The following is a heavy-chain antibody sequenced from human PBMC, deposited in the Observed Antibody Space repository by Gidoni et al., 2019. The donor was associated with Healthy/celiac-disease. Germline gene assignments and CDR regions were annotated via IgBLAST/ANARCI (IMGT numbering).Heavy chain of an antibody. CDR2: IYYSGRT. CDR3: ARGPRLWFVELLSGGWFDP. J-gene: IGHJ5*02. D-gene: IGHD3-10*01. V-gene: IGHV4-39*01. CDR1: GGYIRSSSYY. Sequence: QLQLQESGPGLVKPSETLSLTGTVSGGYIRSSSYYWGWLRQPPGKGLEWIGSIYYSGRTYYNPSLNSRFTISLSTSKNQCSLKLSSVTAADTAVYYCARGPRLWFVELLSGGWFDPWGQGTLVTVSS.